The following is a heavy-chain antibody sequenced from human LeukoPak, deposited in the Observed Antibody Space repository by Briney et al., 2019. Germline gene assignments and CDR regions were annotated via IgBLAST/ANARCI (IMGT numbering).Heavy chain of an antibody. CDR2: IYYSGST. J-gene: IGHJ6*02. CDR3: ACGIAVAGTVSPNLYYYYYGMDV. D-gene: IGHD6-19*01. Sequence: SETLSLTCTVSGGSISSSSYYWGWIRQPPGKGLEWIGSIYYSGSTYYNPSLKSRVTISVDTSKNQFSLKLSSVTAADTAVYYCACGIAVAGTVSPNLYYYYYGMDVWGQGTTVTVSS. CDR1: GGSISSSSYY. V-gene: IGHV4-39*01.